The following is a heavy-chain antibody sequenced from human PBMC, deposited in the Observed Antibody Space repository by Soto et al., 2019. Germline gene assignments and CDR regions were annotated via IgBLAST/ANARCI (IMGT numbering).Heavy chain of an antibody. CDR2: INSDGSST. J-gene: IGHJ4*02. CDR1: GFTFSSYW. V-gene: IGHV3-74*01. Sequence: EVQLVESGGGLVQPGGSLRLSCAASGFTFSSYWMHWVRQAPGKGLVWVSRINSDGSSTSYADSVKGRFTISRDNAKNTLNLQMNSLRAEDTAVYYCARDYGDYPPADYWGQGTLVTVSS. D-gene: IGHD4-17*01. CDR3: ARDYGDYPPADY.